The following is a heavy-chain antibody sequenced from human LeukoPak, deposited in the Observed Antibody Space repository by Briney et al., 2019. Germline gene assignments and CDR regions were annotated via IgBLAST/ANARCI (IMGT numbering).Heavy chain of an antibody. CDR3: ARDPGYSSSWPDY. Sequence: GRSLRLSCAASGFTFSSYGMHWVRQAPGKGLEWVAVIWYDGSNKYYADSVKGRFTISRDNSKNTLYLQMNSLRAEGTAVYYCARDPGYSSSWPDYWGQGTLVTVSS. V-gene: IGHV3-33*01. J-gene: IGHJ4*02. CDR1: GFTFSSYG. CDR2: IWYDGSNK. D-gene: IGHD6-13*01.